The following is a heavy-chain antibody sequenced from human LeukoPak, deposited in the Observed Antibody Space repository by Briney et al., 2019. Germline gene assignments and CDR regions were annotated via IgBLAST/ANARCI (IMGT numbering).Heavy chain of an antibody. V-gene: IGHV4-4*02. J-gene: IGHJ6*02. Sequence: SETLSLTCAVSGGSISSSNWWSWVRQPPGKGLEWIGEIYHSGSTNYNPSLKSRVTISVDKSKNQFSPKLSSVTAADTAVYYCARVDYSYYYGMDVWGQGTTVTVSS. CDR1: GGSISSSNW. D-gene: IGHD2-15*01. CDR3: ARVDYSYYYGMDV. CDR2: IYHSGST.